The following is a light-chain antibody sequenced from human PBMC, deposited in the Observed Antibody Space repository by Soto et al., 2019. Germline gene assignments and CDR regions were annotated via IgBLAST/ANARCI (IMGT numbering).Light chain of an antibody. Sequence: DIQMTQSPSSLSASVGDRVTLTCRASQGIGDDLGWYQQQPGRAPKRLIYCVFNLPSGVPSRFSGSGSETEFTLKISSLQPEDFAVYYCMQHRSYPCTFGQGTTVEI. V-gene: IGKV1-17*01. CDR1: QGIGDD. CDR3: MQHRSYPCT. J-gene: IGKJ1*01. CDR2: CVF.